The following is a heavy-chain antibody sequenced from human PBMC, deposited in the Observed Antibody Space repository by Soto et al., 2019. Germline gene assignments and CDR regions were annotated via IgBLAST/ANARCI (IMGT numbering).Heavy chain of an antibody. D-gene: IGHD3-10*01. V-gene: IGHV1-3*01. J-gene: IGHJ6*02. Sequence: QVQLVQSGAEVKKPGASVKVSCKASGYTFTNYAMHWVRQAPGQRLEWMGWINAGNGNTKYSQKLQGRVTITRFTSASTAYIELSSLRYEDTSVYYCARGPLLWGDVLGQGTTVTVSS. CDR2: INAGNGNT. CDR1: GYTFTNYA. CDR3: ARGPLLWGDV.